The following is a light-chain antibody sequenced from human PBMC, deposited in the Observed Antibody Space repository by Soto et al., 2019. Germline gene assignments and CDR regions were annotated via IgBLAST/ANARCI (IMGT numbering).Light chain of an antibody. V-gene: IGKV3-11*01. CDR3: QQRVYT. CDR2: DAS. J-gene: IGKJ2*01. Sequence: EIVLTQSTATLSLSPGERGTFSCRASQSVSSYLAWYQQRPGQAPRLLIYDASNRATGIPARFSGSGSGTDFTLTISRLEPEDFAVYYCQQRVYTFGQGTKLEIK. CDR1: QSVSSY.